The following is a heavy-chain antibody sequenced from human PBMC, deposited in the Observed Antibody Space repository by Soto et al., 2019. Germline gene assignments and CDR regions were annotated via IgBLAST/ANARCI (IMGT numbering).Heavy chain of an antibody. D-gene: IGHD1-26*01. V-gene: IGHV1-3*01. CDR3: ARAIAGELLGGDAFDI. CDR2: INAGNGNT. CDR1: GYTFTSYA. Sequence: ASVKVSCKASGYTFTSYAIHWVRQAPGQRLEWMGWINAGNGNTKYSQKFQGRVTITRDTSASTAYMELSSLKSEDTAVYYCARAIAGELLGGDAFDIWGQGTMVTVSS. J-gene: IGHJ3*02.